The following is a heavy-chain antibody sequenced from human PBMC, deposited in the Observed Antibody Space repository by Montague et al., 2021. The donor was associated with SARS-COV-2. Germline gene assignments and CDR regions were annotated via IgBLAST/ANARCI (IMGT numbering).Heavy chain of an antibody. Sequence: SETLSLTCTVSGGSISSYYWSWIRQPPGKGLEWIGYIYYSGSTNXNPSLKSRVTTSVDTSKNQFSLKLSSVTAADTAVYYCARVSRITIFGVVGWFDPWGQGTLVTVSS. D-gene: IGHD3-3*01. J-gene: IGHJ5*02. CDR1: GGSISSYY. CDR2: IYYSGST. V-gene: IGHV4-59*01. CDR3: ARVSRITIFGVVGWFDP.